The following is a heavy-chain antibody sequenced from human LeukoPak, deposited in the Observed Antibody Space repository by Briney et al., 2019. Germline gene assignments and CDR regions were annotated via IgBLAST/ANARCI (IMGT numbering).Heavy chain of an antibody. CDR2: ISATGLST. J-gene: IGHJ6*02. CDR1: DFAFTSSG. CDR3: ARDGYYYGMDV. Sequence: GGSLTLSRTASDFAFTSSGMSWVRQVPGTGLEWVSFISATGLSTYYADSVKGRFTVSRDNSKNTLYLQMNSLRAADTAVYYCARDGYYYGMDVWGQGTTVTVSS. V-gene: IGHV3-23*01.